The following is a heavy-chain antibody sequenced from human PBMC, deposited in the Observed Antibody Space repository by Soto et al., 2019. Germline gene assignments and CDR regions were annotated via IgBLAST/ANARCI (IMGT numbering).Heavy chain of an antibody. V-gene: IGHV3-23*01. CDR2: ISGSGGST. Sequence: EVQLLESGGGLVQPGGSLRLSCAASGFTFSSYAMSWVRQAPGKGLEWVSAISGSGGSTYYADSVEGRFTISRDNSKNTLYLQMNSLRAEDTAVYYCAKNVGATTRFDYWGQGTLVTVSS. J-gene: IGHJ4*02. CDR1: GFTFSSYA. D-gene: IGHD1-26*01. CDR3: AKNVGATTRFDY.